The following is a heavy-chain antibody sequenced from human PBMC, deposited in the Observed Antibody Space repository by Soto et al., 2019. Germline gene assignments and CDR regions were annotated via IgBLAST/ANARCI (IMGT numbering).Heavy chain of an antibody. J-gene: IGHJ6*02. CDR1: GFSLSTSGMC. V-gene: IGHV2-70*01. CDR3: ARWDSSSSLGSPYGMDA. D-gene: IGHD6-6*01. CDR2: IDWDDDK. Sequence: SGPTLVNPTQTLTLTCTFSGFSLSTSGMCVSWIRQPPGKALEWLALIDWDDDKYYSTSLKTRLTISKDTSKNQVVLTMTNMDPVDTATYYCARWDSSSSLGSPYGMDAWGQGTTVTVSS.